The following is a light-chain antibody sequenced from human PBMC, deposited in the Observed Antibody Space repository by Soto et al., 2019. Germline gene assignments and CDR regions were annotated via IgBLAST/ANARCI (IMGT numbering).Light chain of an antibody. CDR2: DVS. Sequence: QSALTQPASVSGSPGQSITVSCTGTSSDVGGSDHVNWYQQHPGKAPKLMIFDVSNRPSGVSTRFSGSKSGNAASLTISGLQAEDEADYYCQTWGTGIWVFGGGTKVTVL. CDR1: SSDVGGSDH. V-gene: IGLV2-14*03. CDR3: QTWGTGIWV. J-gene: IGLJ3*02.